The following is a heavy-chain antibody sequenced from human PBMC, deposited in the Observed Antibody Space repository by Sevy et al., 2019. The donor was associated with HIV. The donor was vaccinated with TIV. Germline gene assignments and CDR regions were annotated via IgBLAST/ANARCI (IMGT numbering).Heavy chain of an antibody. CDR3: SKDLGVVAARFGPFDY. D-gene: IGHD2-15*01. CDR1: GFTFDDYA. CDR2: ISWNSGGI. V-gene: IGHV3-9*01. Sequence: GGSLRLSCAASGFTFDDYAMHWVRQAPGKGLEWVSGISWNSGGIGYADSVKGRFTISRDNAKNSLYLQMNSLRAEDTALYYCSKDLGVVAARFGPFDYWGQGTLVTVSS. J-gene: IGHJ4*02.